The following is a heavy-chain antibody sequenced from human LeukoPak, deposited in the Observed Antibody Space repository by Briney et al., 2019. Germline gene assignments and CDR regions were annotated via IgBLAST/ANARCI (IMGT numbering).Heavy chain of an antibody. CDR3: GREEHTNWKIDY. D-gene: IGHD1-1*01. CDR1: GFTFSRYE. CDR2: ISSSGSTI. Sequence: GGSVRLSCTASGFTFSRYEMKWVRQAPGKGLEWVSYISSSGSTIYYADSVKGRFTISRDNAKNSLYLQMNSLRAEDTAVYYCGREEHTNWKIDYWGQGTLVTVSS. V-gene: IGHV3-48*03. J-gene: IGHJ4*02.